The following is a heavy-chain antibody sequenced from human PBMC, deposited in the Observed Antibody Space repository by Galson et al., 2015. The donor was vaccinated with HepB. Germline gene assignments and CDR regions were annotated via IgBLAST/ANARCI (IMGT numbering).Heavy chain of an antibody. CDR1: GFTFSSYG. Sequence: SLRLSCAASGFTFSSYGMHWVRQAPGKGLEWVAVISYDGSNKYYADSAKGRFTISRDNSKNTLYLQMNSLRAEDTAVYYCASSGYSSGWYGSGFDPWGQGTLVTVSS. CDR3: ASSGYSSGWYGSGFDP. J-gene: IGHJ5*02. CDR2: ISYDGSNK. V-gene: IGHV3-30*03. D-gene: IGHD6-19*01.